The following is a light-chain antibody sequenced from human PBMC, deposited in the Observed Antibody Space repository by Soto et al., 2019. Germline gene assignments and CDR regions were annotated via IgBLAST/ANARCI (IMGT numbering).Light chain of an antibody. J-gene: IGKJ2*01. CDR1: QSVSSSY. V-gene: IGKV3-20*01. CDR2: GAS. Sequence: EIVLTQSPGTVSLSPGERATLSCRASQSVSSSYLAWYQQKPGQAPRLLIYGASSRATGIPDRFSGSGSGTDFTLTISRLEPADFAVYYCQQYGSSPNTFGQGTKLEIK. CDR3: QQYGSSPNT.